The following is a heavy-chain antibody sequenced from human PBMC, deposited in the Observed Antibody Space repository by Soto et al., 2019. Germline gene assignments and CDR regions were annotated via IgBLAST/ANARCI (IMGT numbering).Heavy chain of an antibody. Sequence: QVQLVQSGAEVKKPGSSVKVSYKASGGTFSSYTISWVRQAPGQGLEWMGRIIPILGIANYAQKFQGRVTITADKSTSTAYMELSSLRSEDTAVYYCASLMSSGYYYGMDVWGQGTTVTVSS. CDR2: IIPILGIA. CDR1: GGTFSSYT. V-gene: IGHV1-69*02. J-gene: IGHJ6*02. D-gene: IGHD3-10*01. CDR3: ASLMSSGYYYGMDV.